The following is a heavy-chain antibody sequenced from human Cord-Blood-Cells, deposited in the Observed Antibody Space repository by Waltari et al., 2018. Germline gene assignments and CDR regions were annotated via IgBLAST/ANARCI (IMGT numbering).Heavy chain of an antibody. D-gene: IGHD4-17*01. V-gene: IGHV3-33*01. CDR2: IWDDGSKK. J-gene: IGHJ4*02. Sequence: VHLAASGGGVVRPGRPLSTSCPGSGFPFIGPGLTWVRQAPGTGLEWGAVIWDDGSKKYYADSVKGRFTISRDNSKNTLYLQMNSLRAEDTAVYYCASGPDYGDYIGYWGQGTLVTVSS. CDR1: GFPFIGPG. CDR3: ASGPDYGDYIGY.